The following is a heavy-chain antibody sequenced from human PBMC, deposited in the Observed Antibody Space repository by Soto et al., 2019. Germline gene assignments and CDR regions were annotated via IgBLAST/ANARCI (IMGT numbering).Heavy chain of an antibody. D-gene: IGHD2-15*01. V-gene: IGHV1-8*01. CDR1: GYTFTNYD. J-gene: IGHJ5*02. CDR2: MNPNSGNT. Sequence: QVQLVQSGAEVKKPGASVKVSCEASGYTFTNYDINWVRQATGQGLEWMGWMNPNSGNTGYAQKFQGRVTMTRNTSISTDYMELSSLRSEDTAVYYCARVNWVVAATPNWCDPWGQGTLVTVSS. CDR3: ARVNWVVAATPNWCDP.